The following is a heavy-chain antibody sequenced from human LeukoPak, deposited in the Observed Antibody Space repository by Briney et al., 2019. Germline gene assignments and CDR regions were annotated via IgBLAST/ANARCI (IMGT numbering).Heavy chain of an antibody. CDR3: ATYAGTSSKYFQH. J-gene: IGHJ1*01. D-gene: IGHD3-10*01. CDR2: ISSADSDT. Sequence: GESLKISCKGSGYSFANNWIGWVRQMPGKGLEWMGIISSADSDTRYSPSFQGQVTISADKSINTAYVQWSSLKASDTAMYYCATYAGTSSKYFQHWGQGTLVTVSS. CDR1: GYSFANNW. V-gene: IGHV5-51*01.